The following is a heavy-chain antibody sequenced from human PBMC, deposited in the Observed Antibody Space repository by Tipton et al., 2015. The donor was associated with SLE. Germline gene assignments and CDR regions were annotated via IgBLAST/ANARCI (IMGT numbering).Heavy chain of an antibody. CDR1: GDSISSYY. CDR3: AKSMTTVTPEEDAFDI. J-gene: IGHJ3*02. D-gene: IGHD4-17*01. V-gene: IGHV4-59*08. CDR2: ISNTGKT. Sequence: TLSLTCTVSGDSISSYYWNWIRQPPGKGLEWIGYISNTGKTNYNPSLKSRATISVDTSKNQFSLKLSSVTAADTAVYYCAKSMTTVTPEEDAFDIWGQGTVVTVSS.